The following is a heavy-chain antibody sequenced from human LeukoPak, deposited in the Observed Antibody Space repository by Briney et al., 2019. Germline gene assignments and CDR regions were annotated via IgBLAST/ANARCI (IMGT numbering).Heavy chain of an antibody. CDR3: VRDSDSRIWNGLFDY. J-gene: IGHJ4*02. V-gene: IGHV3-7*01. Sequence: PGGSLRLSCAASGFTFSSYWMSWVRQAPGKGLEWVASVKQDGSEKYYVDSVKGRFTISRDNAKNSLYLQMHSLRAEDTAVYHCVRDSDSRIWNGLFDYWGQGTLVTVSS. CDR1: GFTFSSYW. CDR2: VKQDGSEK. D-gene: IGHD6-13*01.